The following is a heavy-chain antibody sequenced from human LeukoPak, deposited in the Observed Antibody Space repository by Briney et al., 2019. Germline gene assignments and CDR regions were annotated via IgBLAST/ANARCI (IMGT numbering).Heavy chain of an antibody. J-gene: IGHJ4*02. CDR2: INPNSGGT. CDR1: GYTFTGYY. CDR3: ARSNYYGSGSYRYYFDY. V-gene: IGHV1-2*02. Sequence: ASVKVSCKASGYTFTGYYMHWVRQAPGQGLEWMGWINPNSGGTNYAQKFQGRVTMTRDTSISTAYMELSRLRSDDTAVYYCARSNYYGSGSYRYYFDYWGQGTPVTVSS. D-gene: IGHD3-10*01.